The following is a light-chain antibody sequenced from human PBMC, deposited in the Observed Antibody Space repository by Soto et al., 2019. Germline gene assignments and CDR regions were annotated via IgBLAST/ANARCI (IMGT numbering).Light chain of an antibody. V-gene: IGKV1-12*01. Sequence: DIQITQSPSSVSASVRDRIIITCRATQGISRWLAWYQQKPGKAPKRLIYITSTLQSADPSRSSGSGPGTDSTPTISSLQTEDFATYYCQQANSFPWSFGQGTKVEVK. CDR1: QGISRW. CDR2: ITS. CDR3: QQANSFPWS. J-gene: IGKJ1*01.